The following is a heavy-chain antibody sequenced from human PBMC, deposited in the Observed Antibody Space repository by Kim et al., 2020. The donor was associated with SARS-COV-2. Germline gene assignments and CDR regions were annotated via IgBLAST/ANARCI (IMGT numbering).Heavy chain of an antibody. CDR3: AKSSPVTTKFLFDY. D-gene: IGHD4-17*01. Sequence: ANSVKGRFTISKDNPKNTLYLQMNSLGAEDTAVYYCAKSSPVTTKFLFDYWGQGTLVTVSS. J-gene: IGHJ4*02. V-gene: IGHV3-23*01.